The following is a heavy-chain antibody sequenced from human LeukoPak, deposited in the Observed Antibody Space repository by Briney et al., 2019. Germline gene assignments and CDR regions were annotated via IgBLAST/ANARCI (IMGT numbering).Heavy chain of an antibody. J-gene: IGHJ3*02. CDR1: GGSISSGGYY. CDR2: IYHSGST. Sequence: PSEALPLTCTVSGGSISSGGYYWSWIRQPPGKRLEWIGYIYHSGSTYYNPSLKGRVTISVDRSKNQFSLKMSSVNAADTAVYYCARAEDLEAFDIWGQGTMVTVSS. CDR3: ARAEDLEAFDI. D-gene: IGHD1-1*01. V-gene: IGHV4-30-2*01.